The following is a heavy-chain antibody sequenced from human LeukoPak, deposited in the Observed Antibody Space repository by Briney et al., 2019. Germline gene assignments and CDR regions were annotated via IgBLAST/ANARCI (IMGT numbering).Heavy chain of an antibody. Sequence: AGGSLRLSCAASGFTFSSYSMNWVRQAPGKGLEWVSSISSSSGYIYYADSVKGRFTISRDNAKNSLYLQMNSLRAEDTAVYYCARVPAAIDYWGQGTLVTVSS. J-gene: IGHJ4*02. CDR3: ARVPAAIDY. D-gene: IGHD2-2*01. CDR2: ISSSSGYI. V-gene: IGHV3-21*01. CDR1: GFTFSSYS.